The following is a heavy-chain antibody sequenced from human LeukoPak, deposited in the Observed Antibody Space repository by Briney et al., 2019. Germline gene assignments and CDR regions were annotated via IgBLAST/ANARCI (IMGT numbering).Heavy chain of an antibody. J-gene: IGHJ4*02. CDR2: ISAYNGNT. CDR3: ARGSRIVVVIAPDY. V-gene: IGHV1-18*01. D-gene: IGHD2-21*01. Sequence: ASVKVSCKASGYTFTSYGISWVRQTPGQGLEWMGWISAYNGNTNYAQKLQGRVTMTTDTSTSTAYMELRSLRSDDTAVYYCARGSRIVVVIAPDYWGQGTLVTVSS. CDR1: GYTFTSYG.